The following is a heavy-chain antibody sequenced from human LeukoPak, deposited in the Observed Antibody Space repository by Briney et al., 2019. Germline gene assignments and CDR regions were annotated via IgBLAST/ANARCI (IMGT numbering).Heavy chain of an antibody. Sequence: KTSETLSLTCTVSGDSISSYYWSWIRQPPGKGLEYIGYIYYSGSPNYNPPLKSQDTIPVETSKHQFSLKLSSVTAADTAVYYCARVRTTLYYYYYMDVWGKGTTVTISS. CDR1: GDSISSYY. CDR2: IYYSGSP. J-gene: IGHJ6*03. CDR3: ARVRTTLYYYYYMDV. D-gene: IGHD4-11*01. V-gene: IGHV4-59*01.